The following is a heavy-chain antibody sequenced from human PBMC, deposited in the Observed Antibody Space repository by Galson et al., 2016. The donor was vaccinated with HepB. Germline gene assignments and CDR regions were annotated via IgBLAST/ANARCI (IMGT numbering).Heavy chain of an antibody. CDR1: GAPVSSGSYY. Sequence: SETLSLTCTVSGAPVSSGSYYWNWIRQPPGKGLEWIGYIYSGSTNYNPSLKSRVTISVDTSKNQFSLKLSSVTAADTAVYYCAGDLDDSSGFLFDYWGQGTLVTVSS. D-gene: IGHD3-22*01. J-gene: IGHJ4*02. CDR2: IYSGST. CDR3: AGDLDDSSGFLFDY. V-gene: IGHV4-61*01.